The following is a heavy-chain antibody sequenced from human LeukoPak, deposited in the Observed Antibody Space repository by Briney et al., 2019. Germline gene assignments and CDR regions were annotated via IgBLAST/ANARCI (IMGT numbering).Heavy chain of an antibody. CDR1: GGSIGTYY. J-gene: IGHJ6*03. CDR3: ARHIGGGIEDMDV. V-gene: IGHV4-59*08. Sequence: SETLSLTCTVSGGSIGTYYWSWIRQSPGKGLEWIGYIYVTGTRYNPYLQSRVTISVDRSRNQFFLKMSSVTAANTAVYYCARHIGGGIEDMDVWGKGTKVIVSS. CDR2: IYVTGT. D-gene: IGHD3-16*02.